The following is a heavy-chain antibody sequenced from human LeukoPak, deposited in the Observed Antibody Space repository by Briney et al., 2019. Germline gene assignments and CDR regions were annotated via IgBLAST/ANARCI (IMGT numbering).Heavy chain of an antibody. Sequence: SVKLSCKASGGTFSSYAISWVRQAPGQGLEWMGGIIPIFGTANYAQKFQGRATITTDESTSTAYMELSSLRSEDTAVYYCARVWFGEFPYYYYMDVWGKGTTVTVSS. CDR1: GGTFSSYA. J-gene: IGHJ6*03. V-gene: IGHV1-69*05. CDR2: IIPIFGTA. D-gene: IGHD3-10*01. CDR3: ARVWFGEFPYYYYMDV.